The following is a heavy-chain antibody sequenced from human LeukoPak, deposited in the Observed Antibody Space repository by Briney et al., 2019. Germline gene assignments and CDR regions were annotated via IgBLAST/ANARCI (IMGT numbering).Heavy chain of an antibody. V-gene: IGHV1-2*04. D-gene: IGHD6-13*01. CDR2: INPNSGGT. CDR1: GYTFTGYY. Sequence: ASVKVSCKASGYTFTGYYMHWVRQAPGQGPEWMGWINPNSGGTNYAQKFQGWVTMTRDTSISTAYMELSRLRSDDTAVYYCAREYSSSWYGWFDPWGQGTLVTVSS. CDR3: AREYSSSWYGWFDP. J-gene: IGHJ5*02.